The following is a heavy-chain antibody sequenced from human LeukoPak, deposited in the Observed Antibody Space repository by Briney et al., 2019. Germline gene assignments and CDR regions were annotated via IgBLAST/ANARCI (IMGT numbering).Heavy chain of an antibody. CDR3: ARGLGTYYDFWSGYLAITGTQNDAFDI. J-gene: IGHJ3*02. Sequence: ASVKVSCKASGYTFTSYDINWVRQATGQGLEWMGWMNPNSGNTGYAQKFQGRVTMTRNTSISTAYVELSSLRSEDTAVYYCARGLGTYYDFWSGYLAITGTQNDAFDIWGQGTMVTVSS. V-gene: IGHV1-8*01. CDR1: GYTFTSYD. D-gene: IGHD3-3*01. CDR2: MNPNSGNT.